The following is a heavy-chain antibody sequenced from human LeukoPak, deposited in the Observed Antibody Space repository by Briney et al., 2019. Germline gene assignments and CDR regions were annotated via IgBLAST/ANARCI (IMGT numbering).Heavy chain of an antibody. CDR1: GGSISSYY. J-gene: IGHJ3*02. CDR3: ARDRGQYYYGSGPDAFDI. V-gene: IGHV4-59*01. D-gene: IGHD3-10*01. CDR2: IYYSGST. Sequence: SETLSLTCTVSGGSISSYYWSWIRQPPGKGLEWIGYIYYSGSTNYNPSLKSRVTISVDTSKNQFSLKLSSVTAADTAVYYCARDRGQYYYGSGPDAFDIWGQGTMVTVSS.